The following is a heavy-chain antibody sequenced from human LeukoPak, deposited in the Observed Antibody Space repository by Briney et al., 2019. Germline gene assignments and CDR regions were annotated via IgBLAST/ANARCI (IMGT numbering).Heavy chain of an antibody. CDR2: IKQDGSEK. Sequence: GGSLRLSCAASGFTFSSYWMSWVRQAPGKGLEWVANIKQDGSEKYYVDSVKGRFSIFRDNAKNSMYLQMNSLSAEDTAVYYCARSLAASSSWYVHYYYYYYMDVWGRGTTVTVSS. J-gene: IGHJ6*03. CDR3: ARSLAASSSWYVHYYYYYYMDV. CDR1: GFTFSSYW. V-gene: IGHV3-7*01. D-gene: IGHD6-13*01.